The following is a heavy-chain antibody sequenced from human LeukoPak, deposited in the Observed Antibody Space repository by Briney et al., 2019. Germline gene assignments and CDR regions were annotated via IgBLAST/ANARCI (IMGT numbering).Heavy chain of an antibody. V-gene: IGHV7-4-1*02. J-gene: IGHJ4*02. Sequence: ASVKVSCKASGYTFTSYAMNWVRQAPGQGLEWMGWIHPSTGNPAYAQGFTGRFVFSLDTSVSTTYLQISSLKAGDTAVYFCARAFQSLGGLSLPDYWGQGTLVTVSS. CDR2: IHPSTGNP. D-gene: IGHD3-16*02. CDR1: GYTFTSYA. CDR3: ARAFQSLGGLSLPDY.